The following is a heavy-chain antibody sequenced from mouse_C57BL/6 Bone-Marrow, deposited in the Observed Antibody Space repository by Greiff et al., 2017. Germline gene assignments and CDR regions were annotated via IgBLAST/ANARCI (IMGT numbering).Heavy chain of an antibody. CDR2: LYPRSGNT. V-gene: IGHV1-81*01. J-gene: IGHJ2*01. Sequence: QVQLQQSGAELARPGASVQLSCKASGYTFTSYGISWVKQRTGQGLEWIGELYPRSGNTSYNEKFKGKATLTADKSSSTAYMELRSLTSEDSAVYFCARRGLYGRALYYFDYWGQGTTLTVSS. D-gene: IGHD1-1*01. CDR3: ARRGLYGRALYYFDY. CDR1: GYTFTSYG.